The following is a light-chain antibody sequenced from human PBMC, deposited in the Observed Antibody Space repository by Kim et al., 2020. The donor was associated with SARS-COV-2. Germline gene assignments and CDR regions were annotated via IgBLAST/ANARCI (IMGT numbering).Light chain of an antibody. CDR3: CSYAGSQVV. CDR2: DVS. V-gene: IGLV2-11*01. J-gene: IGLJ2*01. Sequence: QSALTQPRSVSGSPGQSVTISCTGTSSDVGGYNYVSWYQQHPGKAPKLMIYDVSKRPSGVPDRFSGSKSGNTASLTIPGLQAEDEADYYCCSYAGSQVVFGGGTQLTVL. CDR1: SSDVGGYNY.